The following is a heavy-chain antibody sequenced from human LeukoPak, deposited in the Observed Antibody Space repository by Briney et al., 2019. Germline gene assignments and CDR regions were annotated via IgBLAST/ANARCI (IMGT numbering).Heavy chain of an antibody. Sequence: PSETQSLTCIVSGVSISSYYWTWLRQPPGKGLEWLGNIDYSGNTKYNPSLKSRVTIPVDTSKNQFSLKLSSVTAADTAVYYCARWYYGSSGYRYFDYRGQGTLVTVSS. CDR1: GVSISSYY. V-gene: IGHV4-59*01. J-gene: IGHJ4*02. CDR3: ARWYYGSSGYRYFDY. D-gene: IGHD3-22*01. CDR2: IDYSGNT.